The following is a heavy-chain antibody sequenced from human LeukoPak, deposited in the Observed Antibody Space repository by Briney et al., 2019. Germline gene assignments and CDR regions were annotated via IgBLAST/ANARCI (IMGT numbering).Heavy chain of an antibody. J-gene: IGHJ4*02. CDR1: GYTFTSYG. Sequence: ASVKVSCKASGYTFTSYGICWVRQAPGQGLEWMGWISAYNGNINYAQKFQGRITMTTDTSTSTAYMELRSLRSDDTAVYFCARALVVVTVIPDSWGQGTLVTVSS. CDR2: ISAYNGNI. V-gene: IGHV1-18*01. CDR3: ARALVVVTVIPDS. D-gene: IGHD2-21*02.